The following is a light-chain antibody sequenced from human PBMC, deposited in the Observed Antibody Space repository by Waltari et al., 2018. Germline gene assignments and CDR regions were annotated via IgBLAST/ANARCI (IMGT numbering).Light chain of an antibody. J-gene: IGKJ4*01. CDR1: QTILYNSNNESY. CDR2: WAA. V-gene: IGKV4-1*01. CDR3: QQYYSGLT. Sequence: DIVMTQSPDSLSLSLGDRATINCKSSQTILYNSNNESYLSGYQQKPGHPPKLLIYWAAPRDSGVPDRLSGSGSGTDFTLAISSLQAEDVAVYYCQQYYSGLTFGGGTRVEIK.